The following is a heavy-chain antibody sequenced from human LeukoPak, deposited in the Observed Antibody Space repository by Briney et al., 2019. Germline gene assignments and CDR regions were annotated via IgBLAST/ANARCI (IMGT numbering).Heavy chain of an antibody. D-gene: IGHD2-15*01. CDR3: LKTFHSDGSGDY. V-gene: IGHV3-15*01. CDR1: GLAFSTAW. Sequence: SGGSLRLSCAASGLAFSTAWMAWVRQAPGKGLEWVGRIRSQTYGGTTDYGAPVKGRFTISRDDSKNTLFLQMDSLKTEDTAIYYCLKTFHSDGSGDYWGQGTLVTVSS. CDR2: IRSQTYGGTT. J-gene: IGHJ4*02.